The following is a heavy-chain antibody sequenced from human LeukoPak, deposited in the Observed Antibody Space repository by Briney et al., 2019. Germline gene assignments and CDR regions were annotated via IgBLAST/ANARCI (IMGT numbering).Heavy chain of an antibody. J-gene: IGHJ4*02. CDR3: ARDEYSSSSLDY. D-gene: IGHD6-6*01. Sequence: PGGSLRLSRAASGFTFRSYAMHWVRQAPGKGPEWVAVISYDGSNKNYEDSVKCRFTISRDNSKNTLYLQMNSLRAEDTAVYYCARDEYSSSSLDYWGQGTLVTVSS. CDR1: GFTFRSYA. V-gene: IGHV3-30*01. CDR2: ISYDGSNK.